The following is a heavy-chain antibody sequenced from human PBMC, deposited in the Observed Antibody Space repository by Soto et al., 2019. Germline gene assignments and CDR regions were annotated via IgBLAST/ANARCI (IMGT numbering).Heavy chain of an antibody. J-gene: IGHJ4*02. V-gene: IGHV3-30-3*01. Sequence: QVQLVESGGGVVQPGRSLRLSCAASGFTFSSYAMHWVRQAPGKGLEWVAVISYDGSNKYYADSVKGRFTISRDNSKNTLYLQTNSLRAEDTAVYYCAREPAYYYDSSGYSVPFGYWGQGTLVTVSS. CDR3: AREPAYYYDSSGYSVPFGY. CDR2: ISYDGSNK. CDR1: GFTFSSYA. D-gene: IGHD3-22*01.